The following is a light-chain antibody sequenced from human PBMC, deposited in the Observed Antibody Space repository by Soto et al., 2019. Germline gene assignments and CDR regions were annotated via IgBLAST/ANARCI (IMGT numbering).Light chain of an antibody. Sequence: EIVLTQSPATLSLSPGERATLSCRASQSVSSYLAWYQQKPGQAPRLLIYDASNRATGIPVRFSGSGSGTDFTLTISSLGPEDFALYYCQQRNNWPITFGQGTRLEI. CDR3: QQRNNWPIT. V-gene: IGKV3-11*01. CDR2: DAS. CDR1: QSVSSY. J-gene: IGKJ5*01.